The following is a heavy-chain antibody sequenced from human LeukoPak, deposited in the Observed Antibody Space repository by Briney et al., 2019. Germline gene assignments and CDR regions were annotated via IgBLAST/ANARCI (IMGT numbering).Heavy chain of an antibody. Sequence: GGSLRLSCAASGFTVSSNYMSWVRQAPGKGLEWVSIIYSGGSTYYADSVKGRFTISRDNSKNTPYLQMNSLRAEDTAVYYCAREAVAGVDAFDIWGQGTMVTVSS. J-gene: IGHJ3*02. D-gene: IGHD6-19*01. V-gene: IGHV3-53*01. CDR1: GFTVSSNY. CDR3: AREAVAGVDAFDI. CDR2: IYSGGST.